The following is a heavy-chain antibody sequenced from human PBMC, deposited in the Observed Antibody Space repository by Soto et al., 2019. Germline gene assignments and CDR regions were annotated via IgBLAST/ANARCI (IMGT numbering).Heavy chain of an antibody. CDR3: ASNLYATASFDH. J-gene: IGHJ4*02. CDR1: GYTFTSYD. CDR2: MTANSGNT. D-gene: IGHD2-8*01. V-gene: IGHV1-8*02. Sequence: QVQLVQSGAEVKKPGASVKVSCKASGYTFTSYDINWVRQATGQGLEWMGWMTANSGNTGYAQKFQGRVTVTRYTSRSTAYMALSSLTSEDTAVYYCASNLYATASFDHWGQGTRVNVSS.